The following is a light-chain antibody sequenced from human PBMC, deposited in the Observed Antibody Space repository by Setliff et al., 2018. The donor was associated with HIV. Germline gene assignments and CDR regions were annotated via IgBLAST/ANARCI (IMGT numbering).Light chain of an antibody. CDR2: EVT. CDR1: SDDVGGSNY. J-gene: IGLJ1*01. V-gene: IGLV2-14*01. Sequence: QSVLTQPASMSGSPGQSITISCTGSSDDVGGSNYVSWYQQHPGKAPKLIIYEVTVRPSGVSSRFSGSKSGTSASLAITGLQAEDEADYYCQSYDSSLTYVFGTGTRSPS. CDR3: QSYDSSLTYV.